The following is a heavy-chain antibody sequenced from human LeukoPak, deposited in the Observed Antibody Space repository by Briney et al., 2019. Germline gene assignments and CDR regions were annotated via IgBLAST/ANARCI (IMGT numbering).Heavy chain of an antibody. CDR2: IWYDGSNK. D-gene: IGHD3-10*01. J-gene: IGHJ5*02. CDR3: PRNLGGTHTTNWVAP. CDR1: GCTFSSYG. Sequence: PGGSLRLSCAASGCTFSSYGMHWVRQAPGKGLEWVAVIWYDGSNKYYAASVRGGFTNPRANSKTTLNRKMNRLRAEATPVYYWPRNLGGTHTTNWVAPPGPGTLVTVSS. V-gene: IGHV3-33*01.